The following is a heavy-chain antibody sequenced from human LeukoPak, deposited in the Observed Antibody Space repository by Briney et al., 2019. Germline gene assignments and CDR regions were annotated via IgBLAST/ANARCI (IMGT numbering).Heavy chain of an antibody. CDR2: ISGSGGST. Sequence: GETLRLSCAASGFTFSSYGMSWVRKAPGKGLEWVSAISGSGGSTYYADSVKGRFTISRDNSKNTLYLQMNSLKTEDTAVYYCTSTQNYYDSSGLDYWGQGTLVTVSS. CDR1: GFTFSSYG. V-gene: IGHV3-23*01. CDR3: TSTQNYYDSSGLDY. J-gene: IGHJ4*02. D-gene: IGHD3-22*01.